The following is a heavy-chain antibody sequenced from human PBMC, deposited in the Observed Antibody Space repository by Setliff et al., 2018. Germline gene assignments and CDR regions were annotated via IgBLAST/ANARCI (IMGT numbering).Heavy chain of an antibody. CDR2: INDSGTT. D-gene: IGHD3-3*01. CDR3: RYWSGYYNNDY. CDR1: GGSLSDYY. J-gene: IGHJ4*02. V-gene: IGHV4-34*01. Sequence: SLTCTVYGGSLSDYYWSWIRQPPGKGLEWIGEINDSGTTNYSPSLKSRVTISLDASTNQFSLKLRSVSAADTAVYYCRYWSGYYNNDYWGQGTLVTVSS.